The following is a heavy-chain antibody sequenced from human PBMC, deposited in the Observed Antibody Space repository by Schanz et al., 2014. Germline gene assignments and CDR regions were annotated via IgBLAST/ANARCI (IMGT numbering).Heavy chain of an antibody. D-gene: IGHD5-18*01. CDR3: TRGGYSYALSAFDI. J-gene: IGHJ3*02. Sequence: QVQLVQSGAEVKKPGSSVKVSCKASGGTFSTYTISWVRQAPGQGLEWMGWITAYNGDTNYALKLQGRVTMTTDTSTGTAYMKLRSLRSDDTALYYCTRGGYSYALSAFDIWGQGTMVTVSS. CDR2: ITAYNGDT. V-gene: IGHV1-18*01. CDR1: GGTFSTYT.